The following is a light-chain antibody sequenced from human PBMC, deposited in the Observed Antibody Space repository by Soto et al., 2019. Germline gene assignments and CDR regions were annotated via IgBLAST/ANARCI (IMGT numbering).Light chain of an antibody. J-gene: IGKJ1*01. CDR1: QSVTSRY. CDR3: QQYNNWWT. CDR2: GAS. V-gene: IGKV3D-15*01. Sequence: IVLTQSPGTLSLSPGERATLSCRASQSVTSRYLAWYQQKPGQAPRLLIFGASIRDTGIPDRFSGSGSGTEFTLTISSLQSEDFAVYYCQQYNNWWTFGQGTKVDIK.